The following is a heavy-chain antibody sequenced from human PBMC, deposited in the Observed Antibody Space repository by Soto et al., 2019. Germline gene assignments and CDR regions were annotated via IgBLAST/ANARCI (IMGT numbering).Heavy chain of an antibody. D-gene: IGHD6-13*01. V-gene: IGHV3-23*01. CDR2: ISGSGGST. CDR1: GFTFSSYA. CDR3: AKGQPDSSSSWYLGSYYFDY. J-gene: IGHJ4*02. Sequence: GGSLRLSCAASGFTFSSYAMSWVRQAPGKGLEWVSAISGSGGSTYYADSVKGRFTISRDNSKNTLYLQMNSLRAEDTAVYYCAKGQPDSSSSWYLGSYYFDYWGQGTLVTVSS.